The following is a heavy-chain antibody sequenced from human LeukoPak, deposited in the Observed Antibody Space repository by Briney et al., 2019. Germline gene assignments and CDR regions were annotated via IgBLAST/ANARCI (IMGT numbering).Heavy chain of an antibody. D-gene: IGHD3-22*01. CDR2: INHTGST. CDR1: GGPLSGYY. J-gene: IGHJ3*02. V-gene: IGHV4-34*01. CDR3: ARNEVFSMTVVLTSGHDAFEI. Sequence: SETLSLTCVVYGGPLSGYYWSWIRQTPGKGLEWIGEINHTGSTNYNPSLRSRVTMSVDTTQKQLSLKLTSVTAAETAVYYCARNEVFSMTVVLTSGHDAFEIWSPGTMVTVSS.